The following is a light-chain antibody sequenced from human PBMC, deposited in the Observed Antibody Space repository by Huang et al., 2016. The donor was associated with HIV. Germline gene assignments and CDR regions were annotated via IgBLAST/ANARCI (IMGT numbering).Light chain of an antibody. J-gene: IGKJ2*01. CDR3: QQYAISPLT. CDR1: PSVTTSY. CDR2: GAS. Sequence: EIVLTQSPATLSLSPGERATLSCRTSPSVTTSYLAWYQQKPGQAPMLIIYGASDRATGIPDRFSGSGSGTDFTLTISSLEPEDFAVYYCQQYAISPLTFGQGTKVEIK. V-gene: IGKV3-20*01.